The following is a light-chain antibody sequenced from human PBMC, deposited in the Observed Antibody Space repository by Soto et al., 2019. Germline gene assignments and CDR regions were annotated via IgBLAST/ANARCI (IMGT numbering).Light chain of an antibody. Sequence: QSVLTQPASVSGSPGQSITISCTGTSSDVGGYNYVSWYRQHPGKAPKLMIYEVTNRPSGVSNRFSGSKSGNTASLTISGLQAEDEADYYCSSYTSSSTPYVVFGGGTKLTVL. CDR3: SSYTSSSTPYVV. CDR1: SSDVGGYNY. J-gene: IGLJ2*01. CDR2: EVT. V-gene: IGLV2-14*01.